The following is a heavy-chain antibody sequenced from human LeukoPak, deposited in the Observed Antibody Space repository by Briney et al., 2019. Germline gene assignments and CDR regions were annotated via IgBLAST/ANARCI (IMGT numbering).Heavy chain of an antibody. CDR1: GFTFSSYA. CDR3: VRGVGVSRFNYFDP. Sequence: GGSLRLSCAASGFTFSSYAMSWVRQAPGKGLEWVAAISGSGGNTYYADSVKGRFTISSDNSKNTLYLQMNSLRGEDTAVYYCVRGVGVSRFNYFDPWGQGTLVVVSS. V-gene: IGHV3-23*01. D-gene: IGHD5-24*01. J-gene: IGHJ5*02. CDR2: ISGSGGNT.